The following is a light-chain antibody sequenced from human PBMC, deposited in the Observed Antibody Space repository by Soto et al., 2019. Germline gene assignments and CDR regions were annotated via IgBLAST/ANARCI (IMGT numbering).Light chain of an antibody. CDR1: QSVSSN. J-gene: IGKJ3*01. CDR3: QQYNNWPPFT. Sequence: EIVMTQSPATLSVSPGERVTLSCRANQSVSSNLAWYQQKPGQAPRLLIYGASTRATGIPARFSGSGSGTEFTLTISSLQSEDFAVYYCQQYNNWPPFTFGPGTKVAIK. V-gene: IGKV3-15*01. CDR2: GAS.